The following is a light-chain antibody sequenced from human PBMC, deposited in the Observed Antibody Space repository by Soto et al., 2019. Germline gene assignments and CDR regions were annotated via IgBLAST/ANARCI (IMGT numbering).Light chain of an antibody. V-gene: IGKV3-20*01. Sequence: EIVLTQSPGTPSLSPGEGATLSCRASQSVSRSYLAWFQQKPGQAPRLLIYDTSTRATGIPDRFSGSGSGTGFTLTISRLEPEDFAVYYCQQYGSSPWTFGQGTKVEIK. CDR3: QQYGSSPWT. CDR1: QSVSRSY. J-gene: IGKJ1*01. CDR2: DTS.